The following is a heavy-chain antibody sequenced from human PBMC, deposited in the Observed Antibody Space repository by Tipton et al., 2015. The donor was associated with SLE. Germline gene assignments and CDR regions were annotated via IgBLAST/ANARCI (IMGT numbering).Heavy chain of an antibody. CDR2: IYYSGST. J-gene: IGHJ3*02. Sequence: TLSLTCTVSGGSISSYYWSWIRQPPGKGLEWIGYIYYSGSTNYNPSLKSRVTISVDTSKNQFSLKLSSVTAADTAVYYCASRLKDAFDIWGQGTMVTVSS. CDR1: GGSISSYY. CDR3: ASRLKDAFDI. V-gene: IGHV4-59*01.